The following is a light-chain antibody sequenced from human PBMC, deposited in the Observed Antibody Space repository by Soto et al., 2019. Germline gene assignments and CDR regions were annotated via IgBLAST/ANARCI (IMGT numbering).Light chain of an antibody. CDR3: QQANSFPIT. CDR1: QDISSW. CDR2: TTS. J-gene: IGKJ5*01. Sequence: DIQMTQSPSSVSASVGDRVTISCRASQDISSWLAWYQQKPGKAPKLLIYTTSTLQSGVPSRFSGSGSGTDFTLTISSLQPEDFATYYCQQANSFPITFGQGTRLE. V-gene: IGKV1-12*01.